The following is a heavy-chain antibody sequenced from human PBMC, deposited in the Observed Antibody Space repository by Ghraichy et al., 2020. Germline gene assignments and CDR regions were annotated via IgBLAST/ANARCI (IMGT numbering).Heavy chain of an antibody. V-gene: IGHV4-39*07. Sequence: SQTLSLTCTVSGGSISSSSYYWGWIRQPPGKGLEWIGSIYYSGSTYYNPSLKSRVTISVDTSKNQFSLKLSSVTAADTAVYYCARQAAAGLYYYYYYGMDVWGQGTTVTVSS. CDR3: ARQAAAGLYYYYYYGMDV. J-gene: IGHJ6*02. D-gene: IGHD6-13*01. CDR2: IYYSGST. CDR1: GGSISSSSYY.